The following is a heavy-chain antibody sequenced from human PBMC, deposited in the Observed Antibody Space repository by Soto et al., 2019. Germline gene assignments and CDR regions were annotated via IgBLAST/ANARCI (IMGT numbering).Heavy chain of an antibody. CDR3: ASGFDPVNY. V-gene: IGHV3-11*03. Sequence: GGSLRLSCAASGFTFSDHYMSWIRQAPGKGLEWVSYISTSSRYTKYADSVKGRFTISRDNAKNSLYLQMNSLRAEDTAVYYCASGFDPVNYWGQGTLVTVSS. J-gene: IGHJ4*02. CDR2: ISTSSRYT. D-gene: IGHD5-12*01. CDR1: GFTFSDHY.